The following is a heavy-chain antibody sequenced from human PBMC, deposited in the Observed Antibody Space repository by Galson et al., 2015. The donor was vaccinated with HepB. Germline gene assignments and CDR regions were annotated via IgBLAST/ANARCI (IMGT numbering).Heavy chain of an antibody. V-gene: IGHV3-74*01. CDR3: ARATKGGSFSFDY. J-gene: IGHJ4*02. Sequence: SLRLSCAASGFTFSSYWMHWVRQAPGKGLVWVSRINSDGSSTSYADSVKGRFTISRDNAKNTLYLQMNSLRAEDTAVYYCARATKGGSFSFDYWGQGTLVTVSS. CDR2: INSDGSST. D-gene: IGHD1-26*01. CDR1: GFTFSSYW.